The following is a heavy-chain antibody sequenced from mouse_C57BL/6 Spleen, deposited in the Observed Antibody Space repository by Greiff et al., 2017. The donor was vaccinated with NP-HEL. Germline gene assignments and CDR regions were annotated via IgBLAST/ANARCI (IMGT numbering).Heavy chain of an antibody. J-gene: IGHJ3*01. CDR1: GFTFSSYA. CDR2: ISDGGSYT. D-gene: IGHD1-1*01. CDR3: ARDITTVVAEGFAY. V-gene: IGHV5-4*01. Sequence: EVQGVESGGGLVKPGGSLKLSCAASGFTFSSYAMSWVRQTPEKRLEWVATISDGGSYTYYPDNVKGRFTISRDNAKNNLYLQMSHLKSEDTAMYYCARDITTVVAEGFAYWGQGTLVTVSA.